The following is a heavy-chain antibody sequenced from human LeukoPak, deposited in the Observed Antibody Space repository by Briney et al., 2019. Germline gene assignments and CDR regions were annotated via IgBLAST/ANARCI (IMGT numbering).Heavy chain of an antibody. CDR1: GFTFTDSA. CDR2: ISTSGGDT. CDR3: AKGGNYAPLDY. J-gene: IGHJ4*02. Sequence: PGGSLRLSCAGSGFTFTDSAMTWVRQAPGKGLEWVSAISTSGGDTIYTDSVKDRFTISRDNSKNTLYLQMNNLRAEDTAIYYCAKGGNYAPLDYWGQGTLVTVSS. D-gene: IGHD1-7*01. V-gene: IGHV3-23*01.